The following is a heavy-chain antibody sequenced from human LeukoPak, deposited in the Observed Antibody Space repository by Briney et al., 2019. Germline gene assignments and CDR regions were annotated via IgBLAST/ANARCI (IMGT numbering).Heavy chain of an antibody. D-gene: IGHD3-10*01. CDR1: GGSISSSSYY. V-gene: IGHV4-39*07. Sequence: SETLSLTCTVSGGSISSSSYYWGWIRQPPGKGLEWIGSIYYSGSTYYNPSLKSRLTISVDTSKNQFSLKLSSVTAADTAVYYCARLYGSGSYYNYWGQGTLVTVSS. J-gene: IGHJ4*02. CDR3: ARLYGSGSYYNY. CDR2: IYYSGST.